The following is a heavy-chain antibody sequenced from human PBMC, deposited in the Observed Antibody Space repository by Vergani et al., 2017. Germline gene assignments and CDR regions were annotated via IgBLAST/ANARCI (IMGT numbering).Heavy chain of an antibody. D-gene: IGHD3-9*01. CDR3: AREIVRYFDWLSRGPFDY. V-gene: IGHV1-69*13. Sequence: QIQLVQSGAEVKKPGSSVKVSCKASGGTFSSYAISWVRQAPGQGLEWMGGIIPIFGTANYAQKFQGRVTITADESTSTAYMELSSLRSEDTAVYYCAREIVRYFDWLSRGPFDYWGQGTLVTVSS. CDR1: GGTFSSYA. CDR2: IIPIFGTA. J-gene: IGHJ4*02.